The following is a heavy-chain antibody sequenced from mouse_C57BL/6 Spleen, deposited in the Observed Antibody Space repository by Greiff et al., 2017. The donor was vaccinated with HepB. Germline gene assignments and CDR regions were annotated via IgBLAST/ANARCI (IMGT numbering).Heavy chain of an antibody. CDR3: ARGGRRYYFDY. J-gene: IGHJ2*01. V-gene: IGHV1-64*01. CDR1: GYTFTSYW. Sequence: QVQLQQPGAELVKPGASVKLSCKASGYTFTSYWMHWVKQRPGQGLEWIGMIHPNSGSTNYNETFKSKATLTVDKSSGTAYVQLSSLTSEDSAVYYGARGGRRYYFDYWGQGTTLTVSS. CDR2: IHPNSGST.